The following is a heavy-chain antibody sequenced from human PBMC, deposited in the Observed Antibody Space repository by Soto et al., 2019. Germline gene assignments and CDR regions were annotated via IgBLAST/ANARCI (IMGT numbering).Heavy chain of an antibody. Sequence: SLRLSCAASVFTFRSYGMRWVRQAPGKGLECVALMSFDGSNKYYAASVRRRFTIYSDNSKSTLYLQMDILRHEDTAVYYCAKEFGWELQLSHPYYNSGMDVWGQGTTVTVSS. D-gene: IGHD1-1*01. CDR2: MSFDGSNK. CDR3: AKEFGWELQLSHPYYNSGMDV. V-gene: IGHV3-30*18. CDR1: VFTFRSYG. J-gene: IGHJ6*02.